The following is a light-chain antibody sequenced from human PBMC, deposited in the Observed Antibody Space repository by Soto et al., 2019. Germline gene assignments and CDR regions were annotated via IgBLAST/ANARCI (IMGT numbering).Light chain of an antibody. CDR1: SSDGGGYNY. V-gene: IGLV2-14*01. CDR3: SSYTSSSTPCV. J-gene: IGLJ1*01. CDR2: DVS. Sequence: QSALTQPASVSGSPGQSITISCTGTSSDGGGYNYVSWYQQHPGKAPKLMIYDVSNRPSGVSNRFSGSKSGNTASLTISGLQAEDEADYYCSSYTSSSTPCVFVTGTKLTVL.